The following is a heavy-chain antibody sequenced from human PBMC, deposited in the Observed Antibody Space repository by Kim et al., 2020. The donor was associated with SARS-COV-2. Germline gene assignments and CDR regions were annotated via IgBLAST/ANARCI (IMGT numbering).Heavy chain of an antibody. CDR2: IYIGGST. D-gene: IGHD2-2*01. CDR1: GFTVSSND. Sequence: GGSLRLSCTVSGFTVSSNDMTWVRQAPGKGLEWVSVIYIGGSTSYSYSAKGRFPITIYNSTTKLHLQMNILTADDSAVYYCSCAPLGPCRSTSSYHSCG. J-gene: IGHJ5*01. CDR3: SCAPLGPCRSTSSYHS. V-gene: IGHV3-53*01.